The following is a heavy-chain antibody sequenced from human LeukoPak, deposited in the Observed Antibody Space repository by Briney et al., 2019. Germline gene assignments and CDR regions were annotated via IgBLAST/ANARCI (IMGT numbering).Heavy chain of an antibody. D-gene: IGHD3-9*01. Sequence: GGSLRLSCAASGFTFGSYAMSWVRQAPGKGLEWVSGISGSGGSTYYADSVKGRFTISRDNSKNTLYLQMNSLRAEDTAVYYCAKVNWPSDYDILTGYYILYYFDYWGQGTLVTVSS. J-gene: IGHJ4*02. V-gene: IGHV3-23*01. CDR3: AKVNWPSDYDILTGYYILYYFDY. CDR2: ISGSGGST. CDR1: GFTFGSYA.